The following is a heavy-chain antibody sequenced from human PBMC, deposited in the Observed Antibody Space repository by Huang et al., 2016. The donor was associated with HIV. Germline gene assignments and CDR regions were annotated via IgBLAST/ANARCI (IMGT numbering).Heavy chain of an antibody. J-gene: IGHJ4*02. D-gene: IGHD5-12*01. Sequence: QVQLVQSGAEVKKPGSSVKLSCQSSGGGSSSYAISWVRQARGQGLEGMGGISPIFGTTDYAPRFQGRVTITADESTNTAYIELSSLEYDDTALYYCARSGPRWGLATIWTLVYWGQGTLVTVSS. V-gene: IGHV1-69*13. CDR2: ISPIFGTT. CDR3: ARSGPRWGLATIWTLVY. CDR1: GGGSSSYA.